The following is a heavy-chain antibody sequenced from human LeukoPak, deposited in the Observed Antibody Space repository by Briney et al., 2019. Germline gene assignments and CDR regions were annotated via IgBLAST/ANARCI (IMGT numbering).Heavy chain of an antibody. CDR1: GYTFTGYY. Sequence: ASVKVSCKASGYTFTGYYMHWVRQAPGQGLEWMGWINPNSGGTNYAQKFQGRVTMTRDTSISTAYMELSRLRSDDTAVYYCARGLDYYGSGSYYTLAGYWGHGTLVTVSS. CDR2: INPNSGGT. V-gene: IGHV1-2*02. CDR3: ARGLDYYGSGSYYTLAGY. J-gene: IGHJ4*01. D-gene: IGHD3-10*01.